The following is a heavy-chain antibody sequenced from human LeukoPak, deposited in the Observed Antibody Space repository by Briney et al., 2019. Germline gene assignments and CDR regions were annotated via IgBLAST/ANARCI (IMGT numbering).Heavy chain of an antibody. CDR1: GGSISSYY. D-gene: IGHD3-16*01. CDR2: IYYSGST. Sequence: SETLSLTCTVSGGSISSYYWSWIRQPPGKGLEWIGYIYYSGSTNYNPSLKSRVTISVDTSKNQFSLKLSSVTAADTAVYYCAREGERVASPIDYWGQGTLVTVSS. V-gene: IGHV4-59*12. CDR3: AREGERVASPIDY. J-gene: IGHJ4*02.